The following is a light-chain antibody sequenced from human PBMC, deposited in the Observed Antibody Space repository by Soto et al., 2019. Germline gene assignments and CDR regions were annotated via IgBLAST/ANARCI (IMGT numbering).Light chain of an antibody. CDR2: GAS. CDR1: ESVRNNY. J-gene: IGKJ2*01. CDR3: HHYGYGADT. Sequence: ELVLTQSPGTLSLSPGERATLSCRASESVRNNYLAWYQQHPGQAPRLLIFGASSRATGIPDRFTGSGSGADFSLTISRLEPEDSAVYFCHHYGYGADTFGQGTKLEIK. V-gene: IGKV3-20*01.